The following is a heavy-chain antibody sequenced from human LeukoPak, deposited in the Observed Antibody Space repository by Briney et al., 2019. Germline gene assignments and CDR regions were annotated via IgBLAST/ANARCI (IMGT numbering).Heavy chain of an antibody. J-gene: IGHJ4*02. V-gene: IGHV1-2*02. CDR2: INPNSGGT. Sequence: ASVKVSCKASGYTFTGYYLYWVRQAPGQGLEWVGWINPNSGGTNYAQKFQGRVTMTRDTSITTVYMELSRLRSDDTAVYYCSREDYWGQGTLVTVSS. CDR1: GYTFTGYY. CDR3: SREDY.